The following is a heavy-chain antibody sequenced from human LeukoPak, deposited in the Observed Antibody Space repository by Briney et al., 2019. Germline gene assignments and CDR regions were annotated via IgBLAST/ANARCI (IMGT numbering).Heavy chain of an antibody. CDR2: IKQDGSEK. D-gene: IGHD1-26*01. V-gene: IGHV3-7*01. J-gene: IGHJ4*02. CDR3: GVGPPLGAQWCFDC. Sequence: GGSLRLSCAASGFTFSSYWMSWVRQAPGKGLEWVANIKQDGSEKYYVDSVKGRFTISRDNAKNSLYLQMNRLRAEDTAVYDCGVGPPLGAQWCFDCWGQGALVTVCS. CDR1: GFTFSSYW.